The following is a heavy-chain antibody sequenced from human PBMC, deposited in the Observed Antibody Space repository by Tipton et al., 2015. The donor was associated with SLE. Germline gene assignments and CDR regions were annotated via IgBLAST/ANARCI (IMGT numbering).Heavy chain of an antibody. Sequence: LRLSCAVYGGSFSGYYWSWIRQPPGKGLEWIGEINHSGRTNYNPSLKSRVTISVDTSKNQFSLKLSSVTAADTAVYYCARSNGDFLAPPWYFDLWGRGTLVTVSS. D-gene: IGHD4-17*01. CDR3: ARSNGDFLAPPWYFDL. CDR1: GGSFSGYY. V-gene: IGHV4-34*01. CDR2: INHSGRT. J-gene: IGHJ2*01.